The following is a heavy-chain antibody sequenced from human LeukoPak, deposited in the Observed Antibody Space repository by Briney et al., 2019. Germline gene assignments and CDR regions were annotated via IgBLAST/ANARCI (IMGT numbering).Heavy chain of an antibody. CDR2: IIPILGIA. J-gene: IGHJ4*02. CDR3: ASFQRDNDY. Sequence: SVKVSCKASGGTFNYYTIRWVRQVPGEGLEWMGRIIPILGIANYAQKFQGRVTVTADKSTSTAYMELSSLRSEDTAVYYCASFQRDNDYWGQGTLVTVSS. D-gene: IGHD1-1*01. V-gene: IGHV1-69*02. CDR1: GGTFNYYT.